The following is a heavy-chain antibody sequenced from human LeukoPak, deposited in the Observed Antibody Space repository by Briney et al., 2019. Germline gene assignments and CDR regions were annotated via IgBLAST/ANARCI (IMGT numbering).Heavy chain of an antibody. D-gene: IGHD1-1*01. CDR1: GYTVTDYY. CDR2: INPNSGDT. J-gene: IGHJ3*02. V-gene: IGHV1-2*02. CDR3: ARDGNFDI. Sequence: ASVKVSCKASGYTVTDYYMHWVRQAPGQGLEWMGWINPNSGDTNSAQKFQGRVTMTRDTSISTAYMEVSRLRSDDTAVYYCARDGNFDIWGQGTMVTVSS.